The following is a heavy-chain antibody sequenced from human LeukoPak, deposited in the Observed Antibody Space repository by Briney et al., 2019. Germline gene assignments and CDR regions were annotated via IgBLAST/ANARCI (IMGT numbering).Heavy chain of an antibody. D-gene: IGHD1-1*01. J-gene: IGHJ6*04. V-gene: IGHV3-43D*04. Sequence: GGSLRLSCAASGFTFDDYAMHWVGQAPGKGLEWVSLISWDGGSTYYADSVKGRFTISRDNSKNSLYLQMNSLRAEDTALYYCAKGLEREYYYYYYGMDVWGKGTTVTVSS. CDR3: AKGLEREYYYYYYGMDV. CDR2: ISWDGGST. CDR1: GFTFDDYA.